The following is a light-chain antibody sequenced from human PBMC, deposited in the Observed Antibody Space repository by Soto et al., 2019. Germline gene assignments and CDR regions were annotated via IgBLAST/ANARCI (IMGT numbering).Light chain of an antibody. V-gene: IGKV1-39*01. CDR3: QQSFNTPLT. CDR1: QTISTF. J-gene: IGKJ5*01. CDR2: AAS. Sequence: DIQMTQSPSSLSASVGDRVTITCRASQTISTFLNWYQHKPGEAPKLLIYAASTLHSGVPSRFSGSGSGTDFTLTISSLQPGDFATYYCQQSFNTPLTFGQGTRLEIK.